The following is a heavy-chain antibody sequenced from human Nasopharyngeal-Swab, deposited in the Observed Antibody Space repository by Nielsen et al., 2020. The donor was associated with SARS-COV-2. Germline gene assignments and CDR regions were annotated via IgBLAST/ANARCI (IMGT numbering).Heavy chain of an antibody. CDR1: GYTFTSYA. D-gene: IGHD3-22*01. CDR2: INAGDGNT. Sequence: ASVKVSCKASGYTFTSYAVHWVRQAPGQRLEWMGWINAGDGNTKYSQKVQGRVTMTTDTSTSTAYMELRSLRSDDTAVYYCARIRAFDPRHYYDSSPDFDYWGQGTLVTVSS. J-gene: IGHJ4*02. CDR3: ARIRAFDPRHYYDSSPDFDY. V-gene: IGHV1-3*01.